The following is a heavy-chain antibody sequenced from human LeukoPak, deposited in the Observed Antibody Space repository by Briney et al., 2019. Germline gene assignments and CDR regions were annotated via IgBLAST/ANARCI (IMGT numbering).Heavy chain of an antibody. CDR2: IKQDGSEK. CDR3: AAIAAAGHNWFDP. Sequence: GGSLRLSCAASGFTFSSYGMHWVRQAPGKGLEWVANIKQDGSEKYYVDSVKGRFTISRDNAKNSLYLQMNSLRAEDTAVYYCAAIAAAGHNWFDPWGQGTLVTVSS. CDR1: GFTFSSYG. V-gene: IGHV3-7*01. D-gene: IGHD6-13*01. J-gene: IGHJ5*02.